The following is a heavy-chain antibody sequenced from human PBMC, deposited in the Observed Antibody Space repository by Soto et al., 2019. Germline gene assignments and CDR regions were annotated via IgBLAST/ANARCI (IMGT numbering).Heavy chain of an antibody. CDR1: GFTFSTYA. D-gene: IGHD2-21*02. CDR2: ISSNGGST. J-gene: IGHJ3*02. V-gene: IGHV3-64*02. Sequence: EVPLVESGEGLVQPGGSLRLSCAASGFTFSTYAMHWVRQAPGKGLEDVSAISSNGGSTYYVDSVKGRFTISRDNSKNTLYLQMGSLRAEDMAVYYCARGKEGDLDDAFDIWGHGTMVTVAS. CDR3: ARGKEGDLDDAFDI.